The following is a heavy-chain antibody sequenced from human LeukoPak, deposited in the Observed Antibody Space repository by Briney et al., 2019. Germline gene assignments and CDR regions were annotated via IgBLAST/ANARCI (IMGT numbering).Heavy chain of an antibody. J-gene: IGHJ4*02. D-gene: IGHD3-22*01. CDR3: ARAEVNFYDRSGYFDY. CDR2: IYYSGST. V-gene: IGHV4-59*01. Sequence: SQTLSLTCAVSGGSISSYYWSWIRQPPGKGLEWIGYIYYSGSTNHNPSLKSRVTISVDTSKNQFSLKLSSVTAADTAVYYCARAEVNFYDRSGYFDYWGQGSLVTVSS. CDR1: GGSISSYY.